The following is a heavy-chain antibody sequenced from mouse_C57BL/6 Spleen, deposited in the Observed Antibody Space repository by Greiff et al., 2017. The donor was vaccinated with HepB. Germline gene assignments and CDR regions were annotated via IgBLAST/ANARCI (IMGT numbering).Heavy chain of an antibody. V-gene: IGHV5-17*01. Sequence: EVQRVESGGGLVKPGGSLKLSCAASGFTFSDYGMHWVRQAPEKGLEWVAYISSGSSTIYYADTVKGRFTISRDNAKNTLFLQMTSLRSEDTAMYYCAREYDYYGSSYPHFDYWGQGTTLTVSS. CDR2: ISSGSSTI. J-gene: IGHJ2*01. D-gene: IGHD1-1*01. CDR3: AREYDYYGSSYPHFDY. CDR1: GFTFSDYG.